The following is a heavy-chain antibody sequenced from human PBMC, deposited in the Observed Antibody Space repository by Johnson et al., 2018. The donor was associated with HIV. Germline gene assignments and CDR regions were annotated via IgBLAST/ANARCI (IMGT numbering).Heavy chain of an antibody. V-gene: IGHV3-7*05. D-gene: IGHD6-13*01. J-gene: IGHJ3*02. CDR1: GFIFSNYW. CDR3: ARDGVYSSPHDAFDI. CDR2: IKEDGSED. Sequence: VQLVESGGGLVQPGGSLRLSCAASGFIFSNYWMSWVRQAPGRGLEWLANIKEDGSEDYYVDSLKGRFTISRANARNSLYLQMDSLRPGDSAVYYCARDGVYSSPHDAFDIWGQGTMVTVSS.